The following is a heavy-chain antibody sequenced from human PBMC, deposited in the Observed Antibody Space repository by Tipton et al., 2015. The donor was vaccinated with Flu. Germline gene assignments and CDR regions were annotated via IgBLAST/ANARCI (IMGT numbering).Heavy chain of an antibody. CDR1: GYSISSGYY. J-gene: IGHJ5*02. CDR3: AGSMITFGGVIVTPFDP. Sequence: TLSLTCAVSGYSISSGYYWGWIRQPPGKGLEWIGSIYHSGSTYYNPSLKSRVTISVDTSKNQFSLKLSFVTAADTAVYYCAGSMITFGGVIVTPFDPWGQGTLVTVSS. V-gene: IGHV4-38-2*01. CDR2: IYHSGST. D-gene: IGHD3-16*02.